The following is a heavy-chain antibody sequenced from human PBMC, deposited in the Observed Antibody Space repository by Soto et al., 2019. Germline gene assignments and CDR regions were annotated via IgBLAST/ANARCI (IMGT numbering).Heavy chain of an antibody. Sequence: ASVKVSCKASGFSFTGYYIHWLRQAPGQGLEWMGWINAHSGGTEYAQKFQGRVTLTRDTSIATAYLPLTSLTSDDTALYYCAKDLTRQLAYWLDPWGQGTQVTVYS. CDR2: INAHSGGT. CDR3: AKDLTRQLAYWLDP. D-gene: IGHD3-16*01. J-gene: IGHJ5*02. V-gene: IGHV1-2*02. CDR1: GFSFTGYY.